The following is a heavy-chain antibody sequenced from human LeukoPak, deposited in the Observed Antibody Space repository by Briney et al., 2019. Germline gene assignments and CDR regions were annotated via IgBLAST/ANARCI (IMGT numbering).Heavy chain of an antibody. J-gene: IGHJ4*02. Sequence: SETLSLTCAVSGGSISSSNWWSWVRQPPGKGLGWIGEIYHSGSTNYNPSLKSRVTISVDKSKNQFSLKLSSVTAADTAVYYCARGDYSGSYYSSAYFDYWGQGTLVTVSS. CDR1: GGSISSSNW. V-gene: IGHV4-4*02. CDR3: ARGDYSGSYYSSAYFDY. D-gene: IGHD3-10*01. CDR2: IYHSGST.